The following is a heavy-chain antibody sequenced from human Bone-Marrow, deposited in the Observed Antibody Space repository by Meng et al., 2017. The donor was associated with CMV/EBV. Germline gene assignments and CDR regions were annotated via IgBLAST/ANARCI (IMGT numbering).Heavy chain of an antibody. D-gene: IGHD6-19*01. Sequence: GGSLRLSCAASGFTFSSYAMHWVRQAPGKGLEWVSVIYSGGSTYYADSVKGRFTISRDNSKNTLYLQMNSLKTEDTAVYYCTRALNIAVAGIPTYYGLDVWGQGTTVTVSS. CDR1: GFTFSSYA. CDR2: IYSGGST. J-gene: IGHJ6*02. CDR3: TRALNIAVAGIPTYYGLDV. V-gene: IGHV3-53*01.